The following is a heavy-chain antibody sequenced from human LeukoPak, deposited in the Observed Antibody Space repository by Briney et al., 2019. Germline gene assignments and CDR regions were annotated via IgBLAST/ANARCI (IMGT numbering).Heavy chain of an antibody. V-gene: IGHV3-7*01. D-gene: IGHD6-13*01. CDR1: GFTFSKHW. Sequence: GGSLRLSCAASGFTFSKHWMSWVRQAPGKGLQWVANIKQDGCEKYYVDSLKGRFTISRDNAKNSLYLQMNSLRAEDRAVYYCAREISSWYRTEGRFDPWVQGTLVTVSS. CDR3: AREISSWYRTEGRFDP. J-gene: IGHJ5*02. CDR2: IKQDGCEK.